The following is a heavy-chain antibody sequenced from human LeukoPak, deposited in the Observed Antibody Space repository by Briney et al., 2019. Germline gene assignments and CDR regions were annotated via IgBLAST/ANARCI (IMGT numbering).Heavy chain of an antibody. CDR2: IYYSGST. D-gene: IGHD3-16*01. CDR3: ARPDAGGVAAFDAFDI. V-gene: IGHV4-39*01. Sequence: SETLCLTCTVSGGSISSSSYYWGWIRQPPGKGLEWIGSIYYSGSTYYNPSLKSRVTISVDTSKNQFSLKLSSVTAADTAVYYCARPDAGGVAAFDAFDIWGQGTMVTVSS. J-gene: IGHJ3*02. CDR1: GGSISSSSYY.